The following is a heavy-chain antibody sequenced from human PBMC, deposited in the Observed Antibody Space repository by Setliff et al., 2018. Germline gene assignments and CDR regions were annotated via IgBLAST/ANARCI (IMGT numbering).Heavy chain of an antibody. J-gene: IGHJ4*02. D-gene: IGHD3-10*01. V-gene: IGHV3-20*04. Sequence: PGGSLRLSCAASGFTVSSFSMHWVRQAPVKGLDWVSGVEWNGGGTGYADSVKGRFTITRDNAKNSLYLQMSSLRTDDTALYYCATARRGYQYGSGSLFDDWGQGTLVTVSS. CDR1: GFTVSSFS. CDR3: ATARRGYQYGSGSLFDD. CDR2: VEWNGGGT.